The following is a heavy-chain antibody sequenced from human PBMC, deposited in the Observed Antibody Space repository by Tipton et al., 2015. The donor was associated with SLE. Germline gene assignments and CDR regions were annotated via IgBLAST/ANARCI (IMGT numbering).Heavy chain of an antibody. Sequence: TLSLTCTVSGGSISSHYWSWIRQPPGKGLEWIGYIYYSGSTNYNPSLKSRVTISVDTSKNQFSLKLSSVTAADTAVYYCARALMAGPHYFDYWGQGTLVTVSS. D-gene: IGHD5-24*01. CDR3: ARALMAGPHYFDY. J-gene: IGHJ4*02. CDR1: GGSISSHY. V-gene: IGHV4-59*11. CDR2: IYYSGST.